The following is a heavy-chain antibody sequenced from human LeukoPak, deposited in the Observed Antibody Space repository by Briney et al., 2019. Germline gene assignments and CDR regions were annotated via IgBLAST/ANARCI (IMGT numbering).Heavy chain of an antibody. Sequence: GGSLRLSWAGSGFTFSYHWMHWVRQAPGKGLVWVSRINTDGTTTNYADSVKGRFTISRDNAKNTLFLQMNSLRAEDAAVYYCARDYGNRRRAFDIWGQGTMVTVSS. D-gene: IGHD1-14*01. V-gene: IGHV3-74*01. J-gene: IGHJ3*02. CDR3: ARDYGNRRRAFDI. CDR1: GFTFSYHW. CDR2: INTDGTTT.